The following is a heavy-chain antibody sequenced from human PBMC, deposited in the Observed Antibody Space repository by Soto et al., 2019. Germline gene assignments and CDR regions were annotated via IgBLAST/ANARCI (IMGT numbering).Heavy chain of an antibody. CDR1: GFTFSSYA. V-gene: IGHV3-23*01. J-gene: IGHJ6*02. CDR3: AKESGRGLLLWFGELLQTDYYYYGMDV. Sequence: PGGSLRLSCAASGFTFSSYAMSWVRQGPGKGLEWVSAISGSDGSKYYADSVKGRFTISRDNPKNTLYLQMNSLRAEDTAVYYCAKESGRGLLLWFGELLQTDYYYYGMDVWGQGTTVTVS. CDR2: ISGSDGSK. D-gene: IGHD3-10*01.